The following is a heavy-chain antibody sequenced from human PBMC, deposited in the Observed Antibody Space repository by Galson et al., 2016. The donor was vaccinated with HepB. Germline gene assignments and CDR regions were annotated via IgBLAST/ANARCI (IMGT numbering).Heavy chain of an antibody. V-gene: IGHV4-39*01. Sequence: ETLSLTCYVSGTSISETRYHWGWVRQPPGKGLEWIGSIYYTGDPFYKSSLTSRITVSMAASNNQFSLTLSSVTAADTGVYYCGRHWDRIGYFDYWGQGALVTVSS. CDR3: GRHWDRIGYFDY. CDR1: GTSISETRYH. J-gene: IGHJ4*02. D-gene: IGHD3-3*01. CDR2: IYYTGDP.